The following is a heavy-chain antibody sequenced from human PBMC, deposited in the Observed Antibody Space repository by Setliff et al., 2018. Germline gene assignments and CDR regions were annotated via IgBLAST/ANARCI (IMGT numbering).Heavy chain of an antibody. CDR3: ARLTGTDYYYYYMDV. J-gene: IGHJ6*03. V-gene: IGHV2-70*11. Sequence: SGPTLVNPTQTLTLTCTFSGFSLSTSGMCVSWIRQPPGKALEWLARIDWDDDKYYSTSLKTRLTISKDTSKNQVVLTMTNMDPADTATYYCARLTGTDYYYYYMDVWGKGTTVTVSS. D-gene: IGHD1-7*01. CDR2: IDWDDDK. CDR1: GFSLSTSGMC.